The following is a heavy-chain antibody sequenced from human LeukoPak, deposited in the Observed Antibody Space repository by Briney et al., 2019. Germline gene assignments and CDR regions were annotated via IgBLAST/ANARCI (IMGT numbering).Heavy chain of an antibody. CDR3: ARVGGSSWYLTFLDY. CDR1: GGTFSSYA. Sequence: ASVKVSCKASGGTFSSYAISWVRQAPGQGLEWMGGIIPIFGTANYAQKFQGRVTMTRDTSISTAYMELSSLRSDDTAVYYCARVGGSSWYLTFLDYWGQGTLVTVSS. CDR2: IIPIFGTA. V-gene: IGHV1-69*05. J-gene: IGHJ4*02. D-gene: IGHD6-13*01.